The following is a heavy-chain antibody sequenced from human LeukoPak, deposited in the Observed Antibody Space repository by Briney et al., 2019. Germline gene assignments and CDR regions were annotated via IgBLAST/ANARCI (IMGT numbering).Heavy chain of an antibody. CDR2: IGGRSISI. CDR1: GSTFSDFE. V-gene: IGHV3-48*01. D-gene: IGHD2-21*01. J-gene: IGHJ5*02. CDR3: ARGHTIANH. Sequence: GGSLRLSCAASGSTFSDFEMKWVRQAPGKGLECLSSIGGRSISIYYADSVKGRFTISRDNAKNSLYLQMNSLRAEDTAVYYCARGHTIANHWGQGTLVTVSS.